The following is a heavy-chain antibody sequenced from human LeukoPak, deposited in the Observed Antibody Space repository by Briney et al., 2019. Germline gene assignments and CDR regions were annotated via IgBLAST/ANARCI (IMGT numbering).Heavy chain of an antibody. D-gene: IGHD3-16*01. CDR2: IKYDGRET. CDR1: GFTVSSNH. V-gene: IGHV3-7*04. J-gene: IGHJ3*02. Sequence: GGSLRLSCAASGFTVSSNHMSWVRQAPGIGLEWVANIKYDGRETYYVDSVRGRFTISRDNAKNSLYLQMNSLRAEDTAVYYCARKGGDIWGPGTVVTVSS. CDR3: ARKGGDI.